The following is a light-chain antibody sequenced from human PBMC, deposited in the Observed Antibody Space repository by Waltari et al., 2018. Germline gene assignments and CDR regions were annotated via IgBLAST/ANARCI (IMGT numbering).Light chain of an antibody. CDR2: SGS. CDR3: QQTASAPIT. CDR1: KNMFNY. Sequence: DIQTTQSPSSLSASVGDRVTITCRASKNMFNYLNWYHQKPGKAPKLVSSSGSILQSGVPSRFGGSGFGTDFALTITGLQPEDFGTYYCQQTASAPITFGRGTKVDIK. V-gene: IGKV1-39*01. J-gene: IGKJ1*01.